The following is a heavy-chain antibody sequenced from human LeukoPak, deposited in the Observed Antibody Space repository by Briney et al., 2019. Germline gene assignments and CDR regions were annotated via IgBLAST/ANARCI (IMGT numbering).Heavy chain of an antibody. CDR1: GGSIISFY. J-gene: IGHJ6*03. V-gene: IGHV4-4*07. D-gene: IGHD2-21*02. Sequence: SSETLSLTCSVSGGSIISFYWSWVRQPAGKGLEWIGRIFASGGTSYNPSLKSRVTISVDKSKNQFSLNLSSVTAADTAVYFCARAWVTGIKNYYYYYMDVWGKGTTVTVSS. CDR3: ARAWVTGIKNYYYYYMDV. CDR2: IFASGGT.